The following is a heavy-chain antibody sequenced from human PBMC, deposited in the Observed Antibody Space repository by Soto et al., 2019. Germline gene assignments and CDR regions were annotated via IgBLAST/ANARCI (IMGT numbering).Heavy chain of an antibody. V-gene: IGHV3-21*06. CDR3: ARESEDLTSNFDY. CDR1: GFTFTRYS. J-gene: IGHJ4*02. Sequence: LRLSCAASGFTFTRYSMNWVRQAPGKGLEWVSSISSTTNYIYYGDSMKSRFTISRDNAKNSLYLEMNSLRAEDTAVYYCARESEDLTSNFDYWGQGTLVTVSS. CDR2: ISSTTNYI.